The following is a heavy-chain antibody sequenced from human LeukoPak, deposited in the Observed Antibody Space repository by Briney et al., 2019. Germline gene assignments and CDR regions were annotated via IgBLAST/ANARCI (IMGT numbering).Heavy chain of an antibody. Sequence: PSETLSLTCTVSGGSISSSSYYWGWIRQPPGKGLEWIGSIYYSGSTYYNPSLKSRVTISVDTSKNQFSLKLSSVTAADTAVYYCARGRYYYDSSGYPSHYYYYMDVWGKGTTVTVSS. CDR3: ARGRYYYDSSGYPSHYYYYMDV. CDR1: GGSISSSSYY. J-gene: IGHJ6*03. V-gene: IGHV4-39*01. D-gene: IGHD3-22*01. CDR2: IYYSGST.